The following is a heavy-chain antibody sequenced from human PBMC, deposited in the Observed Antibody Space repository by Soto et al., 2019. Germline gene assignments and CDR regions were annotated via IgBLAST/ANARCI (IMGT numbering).Heavy chain of an antibody. J-gene: IGHJ4*02. CDR1: GGSFSGYY. Sequence: SLTCAVYGGSFSGYYWSWIRQPPGKGLEWIGEINHSGSTNYNPSLKSRVTISVDTSKNQFSLKLSSVTAADTAVYYCARGDIKPYYDFWSGSSHLFDYWGQGTLVTVSS. CDR3: ARGDIKPYYDFWSGSSHLFDY. CDR2: INHSGST. D-gene: IGHD3-3*01. V-gene: IGHV4-34*01.